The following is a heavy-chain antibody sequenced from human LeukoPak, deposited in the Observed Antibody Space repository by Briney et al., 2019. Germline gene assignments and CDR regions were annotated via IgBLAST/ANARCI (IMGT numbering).Heavy chain of an antibody. D-gene: IGHD3-22*01. CDR3: ACRGYYYDSSGYYFDY. Sequence: GASVKVSCKASGYTFTGYYMHWVRQAPGQGLEWMGWINPNSGGTNYAQKFQGRVTMTRDTSISTAYMELSRLRSDDTAVYYCACRGYYYDSSGYYFDYWGQGILVTVSS. J-gene: IGHJ4*02. CDR1: GYTFTGYY. V-gene: IGHV1-2*02. CDR2: INPNSGGT.